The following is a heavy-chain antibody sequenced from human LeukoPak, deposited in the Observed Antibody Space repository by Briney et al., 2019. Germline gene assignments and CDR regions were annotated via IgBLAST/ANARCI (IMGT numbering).Heavy chain of an antibody. D-gene: IGHD5-18*01. J-gene: IGHJ4*02. Sequence: GGSLRLSCAASGFTFSSYNMNWVRQTPGKGLEWVSSISSSNSFIFYADSVKGRFTISRDNAKNSLYLQMNSLRAEDTAVYYCARDRWGYSYGGDWGQGTLVTVSS. CDR3: ARDRWGYSYGGD. CDR1: GFTFSSYN. V-gene: IGHV3-21*01. CDR2: ISSSNSFI.